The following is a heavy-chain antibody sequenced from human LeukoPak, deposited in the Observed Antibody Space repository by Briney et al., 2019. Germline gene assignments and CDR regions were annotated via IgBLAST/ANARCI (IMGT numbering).Heavy chain of an antibody. Sequence: PGGSLRLSCAAAGLTFSKYWMLWVSQAPGEGLESDSRINTDGTVTTYADSVKGRFTVSRDNADNTMFLQMNSVRDEDTAVYYCATKQWLAPPPDSWGQGTPVTVSS. J-gene: IGHJ4*02. D-gene: IGHD6-19*01. V-gene: IGHV3-74*01. CDR2: INTDGTVT. CDR1: GLTFSKYW. CDR3: ATKQWLAPPPDS.